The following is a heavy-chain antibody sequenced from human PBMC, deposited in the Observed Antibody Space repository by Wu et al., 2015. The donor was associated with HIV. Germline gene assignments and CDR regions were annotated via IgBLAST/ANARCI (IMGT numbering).Heavy chain of an antibody. CDR1: GYTFTSYG. CDR3: ARGPYYYDSSGYLPSAFDI. V-gene: IGHV1-18*01. D-gene: IGHD3-22*01. CDR2: ISAYNGNT. Sequence: QVQLVQSGPEVKKPGASVTVSCKASGYTFTSYGISWVRQAPGQGLEWMGWISAYNGNTNYAQKLQGRVTMTTDTSTSTAYMELRSLRSDDTAVYYCARGPYYYDSSGYLPSAFDIWGQGTMVTVSS. J-gene: IGHJ3*02.